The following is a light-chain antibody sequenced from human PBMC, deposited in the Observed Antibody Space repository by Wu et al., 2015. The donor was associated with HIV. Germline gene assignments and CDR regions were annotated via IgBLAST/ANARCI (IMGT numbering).Light chain of an antibody. J-gene: IGKJ1*01. CDR3: QKYNNASPWT. Sequence: DIQMTQSPSSLSASVGDRVTITCRASQGISNFLAWYQQKPGKVPKLLIYAASTLQSGVPSRFSGSGSGTDFTLTISSLQPEDVATYYCQKYNNASPWTFGQGTKVEIK. CDR2: AAS. CDR1: QGISNF. V-gene: IGKV1-27*01.